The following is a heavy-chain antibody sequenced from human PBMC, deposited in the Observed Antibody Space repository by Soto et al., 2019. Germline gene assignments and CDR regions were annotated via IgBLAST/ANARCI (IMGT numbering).Heavy chain of an antibody. D-gene: IGHD6-13*01. CDR2: IIPIFGTA. Sequence: SVKVSCKASGGTFSSYAIIWVRQAPGQGLEWMGGIIPIFGTANYAQKFQGRVTITADESTSTAYMELSSLRSEDTAVYYCARDGSGIAAAGTIFDYWGQGTLVTVSS. CDR1: GGTFSSYA. CDR3: ARDGSGIAAAGTIFDY. V-gene: IGHV1-69*13. J-gene: IGHJ4*02.